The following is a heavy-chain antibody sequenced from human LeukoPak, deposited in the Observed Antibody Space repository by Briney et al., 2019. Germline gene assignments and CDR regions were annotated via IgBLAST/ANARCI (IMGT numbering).Heavy chain of an antibody. V-gene: IGHV3-23*01. J-gene: IGHJ4*02. CDR3: AKCSSRDWEDY. CDR1: GFIFSNYA. D-gene: IGHD1-26*01. CDR2: GGSGGST. Sequence: SGGSLRLSCAASGFIFSNYAMTWVSHAPGKGLELVSYGGSGGSTYYADSVKGRFTVSRDNSNSTLYLQMTSLTAEDTAVYYCAKCSSRDWEDYWGQGTLVTVSS.